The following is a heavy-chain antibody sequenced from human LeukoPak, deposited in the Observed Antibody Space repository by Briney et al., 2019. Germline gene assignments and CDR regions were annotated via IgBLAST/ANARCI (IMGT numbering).Heavy chain of an antibody. J-gene: IGHJ4*02. CDR1: GGSISSYY. V-gene: IGHV4-59*08. CDR3: ARQSGYDLWSGYGFDY. CDR2: IYYSGST. D-gene: IGHD3-3*01. Sequence: SETLSLTCTVSGGSISSYYWSWIRQPPGKGLEWIGYIYYSGSTNYNPSLKSRVTISVDTSKNQFSLKLSSVTAADTAVYYCARQSGYDLWSGYGFDYWGQGTLVTVSS.